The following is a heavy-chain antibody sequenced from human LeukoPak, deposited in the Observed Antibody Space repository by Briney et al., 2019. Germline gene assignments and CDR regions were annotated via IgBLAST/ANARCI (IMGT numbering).Heavy chain of an antibody. CDR2: IWYDGSDK. J-gene: IGHJ3*02. V-gene: IGHV3-33*01. D-gene: IGHD2-8*01. CDR1: GFTFSSYG. Sequence: GGSLRLSCAASGFTFSSYGMHWVRQAPGKGLEWVAVIWYDGSDKYYADSVKGRFTTSRDNSKNTLYLQMNSLRAEDTAVYYCAREGVRDAFDIWGQGTMVTVSS. CDR3: AREGVRDAFDI.